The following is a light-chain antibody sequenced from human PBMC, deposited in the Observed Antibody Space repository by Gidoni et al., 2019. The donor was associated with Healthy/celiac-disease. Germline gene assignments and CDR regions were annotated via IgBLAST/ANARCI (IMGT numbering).Light chain of an antibody. CDR3: QQYNNWPGKI. Sequence: EIVMTQSPATLSVSPGERATLSCRASQSVSSNLAWYQQKPGQAPRLLIYGASTRATGIPARFSGSGSGTEFTPPISSLQSEDFAVYYCQQYNNWPGKIFSPGTKVDIK. CDR2: GAS. CDR1: QSVSSN. V-gene: IGKV3-15*01. J-gene: IGKJ3*01.